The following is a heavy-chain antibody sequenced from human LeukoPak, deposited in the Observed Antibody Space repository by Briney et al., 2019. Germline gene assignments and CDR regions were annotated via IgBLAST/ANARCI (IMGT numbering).Heavy chain of an antibody. Sequence: ASVKVSCKASGYTFTSYGISWVRQAPGQGLEWMGWISAYNGNTNYARKLQGRVTMTTDTSTSTAYMELRSLRSDDTAVYYCARDGDFDYSLSWFDPWGQGTLVTVSS. V-gene: IGHV1-18*01. CDR3: ARDGDFDYSLSWFDP. CDR1: GYTFTSYG. CDR2: ISAYNGNT. D-gene: IGHD4-11*01. J-gene: IGHJ5*02.